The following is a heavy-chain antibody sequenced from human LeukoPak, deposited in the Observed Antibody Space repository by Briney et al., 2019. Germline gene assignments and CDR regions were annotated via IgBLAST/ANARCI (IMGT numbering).Heavy chain of an antibody. D-gene: IGHD6-13*01. V-gene: IGHV4-4*07. CDR2: IYTSGST. CDR3: ARDTAASAHTYYYGMDV. Sequence: TLSLTCTVSGGSISRYYWSWIGPPAGKGLEWIGRIYTSGSTNHNPTLKSRVTMSVDTSKNQFSLKLSSVTAADTAVYYCARDTAASAHTYYYGMDVWGQGTTVTVSS. J-gene: IGHJ6*02. CDR1: GGSISRYY.